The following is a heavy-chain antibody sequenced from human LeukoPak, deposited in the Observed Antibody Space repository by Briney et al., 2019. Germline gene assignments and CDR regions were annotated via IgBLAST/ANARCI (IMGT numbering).Heavy chain of an antibody. J-gene: IGHJ4*02. CDR3: ARVPVTTRDFDY. D-gene: IGHD4-17*01. V-gene: IGHV4-30-4*08. Sequence: SETLSLTCTVSGGSIGSSDYYWSWIRQPPGKGLEWIGYIYYSGSTYDNPSLKSRVTISVDTSKNQFSLKLSSVTVADTAVYYCARVPVTTRDFDYWGQGTLVTVSS. CDR1: GGSIGSSDYY. CDR2: IYYSGST.